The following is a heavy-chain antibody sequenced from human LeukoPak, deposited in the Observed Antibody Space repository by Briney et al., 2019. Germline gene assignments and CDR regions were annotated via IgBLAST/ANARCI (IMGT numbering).Heavy chain of an antibody. Sequence: GGSLRLSCAASGFPFSSFAMGWVRQAPGKGLEWVSAVGGSGLMTYYAGSVGGRFTISRDNSKGDLYLQMNSLRPEDTAVYYCVRDGGSSWRYDAFDIWGQGTMVTVSS. D-gene: IGHD6-13*01. V-gene: IGHV3-23*01. CDR3: VRDGGSSWRYDAFDI. J-gene: IGHJ3*02. CDR2: VGGSGLMT. CDR1: GFPFSSFA.